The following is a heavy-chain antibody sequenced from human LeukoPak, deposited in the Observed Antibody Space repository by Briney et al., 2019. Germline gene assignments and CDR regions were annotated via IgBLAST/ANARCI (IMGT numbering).Heavy chain of an antibody. D-gene: IGHD3-22*01. CDR3: AKDYEPFPNYYDSSGNFDY. Sequence: GGSLRLSCAASGFTFSSYGMHWVRQAPGKGLEWVAFIRYDGSNKYYADSVKGRFTISRDNSKNTLYLQMNSLRAEDTAVYYRAKDYEPFPNYYDSSGNFDYWGQGTLVTVSS. CDR1: GFTFSSYG. CDR2: IRYDGSNK. V-gene: IGHV3-30*02. J-gene: IGHJ4*02.